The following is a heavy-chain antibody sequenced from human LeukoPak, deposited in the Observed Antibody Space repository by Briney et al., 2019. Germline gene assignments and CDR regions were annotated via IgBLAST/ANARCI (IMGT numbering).Heavy chain of an antibody. CDR3: ARAPTGYEGY. J-gene: IGHJ4*02. CDR1: GFTFSSYG. V-gene: IGHV3-23*01. Sequence: PGGTLRLSCAASGFTFSSYGMSWVRQAPGKGLEWVSAISGSGGSTYYADSVKGRFTISRDNSKNTLYLQMNSLRAEDTAVYYCARAPTGYEGYWGQGTLVTVSS. D-gene: IGHD5-12*01. CDR2: ISGSGGST.